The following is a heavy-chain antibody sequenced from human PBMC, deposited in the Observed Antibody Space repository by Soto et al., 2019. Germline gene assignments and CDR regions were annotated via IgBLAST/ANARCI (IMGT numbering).Heavy chain of an antibody. CDR1: GYSFATYW. CDR3: ARHANSYYYMYV. V-gene: IGHV5-51*01. CDR2: IYPGDSDT. Sequence: GESLKVSWKGSGYSFATYWIVWVRQMPGKGLEWMGIIYPGDSDTRYSPSFQGQVTISADKSISTAYLQWSSLKASDTAMYYCARHANSYYYMYVWGKGTTVTVSS. J-gene: IGHJ6*03.